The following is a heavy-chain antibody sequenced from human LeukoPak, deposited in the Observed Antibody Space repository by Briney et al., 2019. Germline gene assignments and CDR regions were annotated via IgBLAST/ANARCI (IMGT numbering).Heavy chain of an antibody. Sequence: ASVKVSCKASGYTFTSYYMHWVRQAPGQGLEWMGIINPSGGSTSYAQKFQGRVTMTRDTSTSTVYMELSSLRSEDTAAYYCARETPYYDSSGYYFRVFDYWGQGTLVTVSS. V-gene: IGHV1-46*01. CDR3: ARETPYYDSSGYYFRVFDY. CDR1: GYTFTSYY. J-gene: IGHJ4*02. CDR2: INPSGGST. D-gene: IGHD3-22*01.